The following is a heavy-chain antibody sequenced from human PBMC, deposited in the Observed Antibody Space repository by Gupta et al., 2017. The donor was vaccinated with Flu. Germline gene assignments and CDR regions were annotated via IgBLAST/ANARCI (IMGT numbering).Heavy chain of an antibody. CDR2: IKQDGSEK. Sequence: SYWMSWVRQGPGKGVEWVANIKQDGSEKYYVDSVKGRFTISRDNAKNSLYLQMNSLRAEDTAVYYWARDRYSGGSWGGFDPWGQGTLVTVSS. D-gene: IGHD5-12*01. V-gene: IGHV3-7*01. J-gene: IGHJ5*02. CDR3: ARDRYSGGSWGGFDP. CDR1: SYW.